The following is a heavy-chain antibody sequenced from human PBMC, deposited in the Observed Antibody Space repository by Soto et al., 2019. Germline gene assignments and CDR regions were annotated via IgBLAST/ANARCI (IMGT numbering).Heavy chain of an antibody. CDR3: ARGNRQWLVRGYFDL. D-gene: IGHD6-19*01. J-gene: IGHJ2*01. Sequence: ASVKVSCKASGYTFTGYYMHWVRQAPGQGLEWMGWINPDSGGTNYAQKFQGWVTMTRDTSISTAYMELSRLRSDDTAVYYCARGNRQWLVRGYFDLWGRGTLVTVSS. CDR2: INPDSGGT. CDR1: GYTFTGYY. V-gene: IGHV1-2*04.